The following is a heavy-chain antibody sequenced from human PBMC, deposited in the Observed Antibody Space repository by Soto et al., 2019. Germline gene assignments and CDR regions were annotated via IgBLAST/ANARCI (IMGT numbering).Heavy chain of an antibody. CDR1: GYTFTSFA. V-gene: IGHV1-3*01. D-gene: IGHD5-12*01. CDR2: INAGNGNT. Sequence: GASVQVSCKASGYTFTSFAMHWVRQAPGQRLEWMGWINAGNGNTKYSQKFQGRVTITKNTSASTAYMELSSLRSEDTAVYYCARGPLRNWFDPWGQGTLVTVSS. CDR3: ARGPLRNWFDP. J-gene: IGHJ5*02.